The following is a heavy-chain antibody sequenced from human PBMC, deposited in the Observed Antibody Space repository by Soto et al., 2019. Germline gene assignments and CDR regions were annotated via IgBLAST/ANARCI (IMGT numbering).Heavy chain of an antibody. V-gene: IGHV1-3*01. Sequence: QVQLVQSGAEVKKPGASVKVSCKASGYIFTSYVMEWVRQAPGQRLEWMGWINAGNGNTKYSQKFQGRVTITRDTSANTAYMELSSLRSADTAVYYCARSAPPIDYWGQGTLVTVSS. CDR1: GYIFTSYV. J-gene: IGHJ4*02. CDR3: ARSAPPIDY. CDR2: INAGNGNT.